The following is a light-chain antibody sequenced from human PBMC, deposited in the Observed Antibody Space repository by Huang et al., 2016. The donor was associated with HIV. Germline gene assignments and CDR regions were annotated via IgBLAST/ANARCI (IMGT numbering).Light chain of an antibody. J-gene: IGKJ1*01. CDR2: DAS. Sequence: EIVMTQSPATLSVSPGERATLSCRASQSVSTNLAWYQQKPGQAPRLLIYDASTRAIGTTARFRGSGSGTEFTLTISSLQSEDFVVYYCQHYNNWPQTFGLGTKVEIK. V-gene: IGKV3-15*01. CDR1: QSVSTN. CDR3: QHYNNWPQT.